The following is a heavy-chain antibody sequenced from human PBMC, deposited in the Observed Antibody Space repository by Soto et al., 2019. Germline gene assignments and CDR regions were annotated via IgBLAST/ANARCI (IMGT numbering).Heavy chain of an antibody. D-gene: IGHD3-3*01. Sequence: EVQLVESGGGLVKPGGSLRLSCAASGFTFSSYSMNWVRQAPGKGLEWVSSISSSSSYIYYADSVKGRFTISRDNAKNSLYLQMNSLRAEDTAVYYCASLFWSGYHAYYYGMDVWGQGTTVTVSS. CDR3: ASLFWSGYHAYYYGMDV. J-gene: IGHJ6*02. V-gene: IGHV3-21*01. CDR1: GFTFSSYS. CDR2: ISSSSSYI.